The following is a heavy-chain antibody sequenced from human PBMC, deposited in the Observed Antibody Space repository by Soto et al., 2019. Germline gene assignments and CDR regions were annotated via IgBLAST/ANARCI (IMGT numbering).Heavy chain of an antibody. V-gene: IGHV3-23*01. CDR1: GFNFSSYA. CDR3: AKDLNYGDFYFDY. CDR2: ISGSGAST. D-gene: IGHD4-17*01. Sequence: EVQLLESGGGLVQPGGSLKLSCAGSGFNFSSYAMSWVRQAPGKGLEWVSAISGSGASTYYADSVKGRFTISRDNSKNTLYLQMNSLRAEDTAVYYCAKDLNYGDFYFDYWGQGTLVTVSS. J-gene: IGHJ4*02.